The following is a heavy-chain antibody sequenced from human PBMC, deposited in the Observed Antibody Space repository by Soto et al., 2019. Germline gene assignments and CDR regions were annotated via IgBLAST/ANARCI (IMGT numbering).Heavy chain of an antibody. D-gene: IGHD3-22*01. J-gene: IGHJ1*01. CDR1: GFSLSTSGVG. CDR3: AHLTYYSDRSDYYYRAEYFQH. V-gene: IGHV2-5*02. Sequence: QITLKESGPTLVKPTQTLTLTCTFSGFSLSTSGVGVGWIRQPPGKALEWLALIYWDDDKRYSPSLKSRPTIPKHTAKTHAVLNMTNIDPVDTAAYACAHLTYYSDRSDYYYRAEYFQHWGQATLVTVSS. CDR2: IYWDDDK.